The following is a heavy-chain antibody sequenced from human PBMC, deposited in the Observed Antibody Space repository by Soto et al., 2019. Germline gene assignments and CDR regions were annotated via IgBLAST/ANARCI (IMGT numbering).Heavy chain of an antibody. J-gene: IGHJ6*02. Sequence: SETLSLTCTVSGGSISSGGYYWSWIRQHPGKGLEWIGYIYYSGSTYYNPSLKSRVTISVDTSKNQFSLKLSSVTAADTAVYYCAREEIVVVPAASLGGMDVWGQGTTVTVSS. CDR1: GGSISSGGYY. CDR3: AREEIVVVPAASLGGMDV. V-gene: IGHV4-31*03. CDR2: IYYSGST. D-gene: IGHD2-2*01.